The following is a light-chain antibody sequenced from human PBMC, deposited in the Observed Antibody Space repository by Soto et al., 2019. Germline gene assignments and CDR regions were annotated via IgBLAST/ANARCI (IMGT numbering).Light chain of an antibody. CDR2: DTD. CDR3: LLSYTDARI. V-gene: IGLV7-46*01. CDR1: TGAVTSGHY. J-gene: IGLJ2*01. Sequence: QAVVTQEPSLTVSPGGTVTLTCGSTTGAVTSGHYPYWFQQKPGQAPRTLIYDTDNKHSWTPARFSGSLLGGEAALTLSGAQPEDEADYYCLLSYTDARIFGGGTKVTVL.